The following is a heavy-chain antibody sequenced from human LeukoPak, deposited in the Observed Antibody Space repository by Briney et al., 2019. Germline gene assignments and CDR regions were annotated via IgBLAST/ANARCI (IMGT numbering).Heavy chain of an antibody. CDR3: ARGRHYYDSSGYSATLFDY. D-gene: IGHD3-22*01. CDR2: IYYSGST. J-gene: IGHJ4*02. CDR1: GGAISSYY. Sequence: SETLSLTCTVSGGAISSYYWSWIRQPPGKGLEGIGDIYYSGSTNYNPSLKSRVTISVDTSKNQFSLKLSSVTAADTAVYYCARGRHYYDSSGYSATLFDYWGQGTLVTVSS. V-gene: IGHV4-59*01.